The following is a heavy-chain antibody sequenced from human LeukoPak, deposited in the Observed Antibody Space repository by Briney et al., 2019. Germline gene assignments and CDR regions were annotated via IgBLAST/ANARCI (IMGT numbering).Heavy chain of an antibody. CDR1: GGSFSGYY. CDR3: ARGLNDFWSGYLVRPRGVFMDV. Sequence: SETLSLTCAVYGGSFSGYYCSWVRQPPGKGLEWIGEIIHSGSTNYNPFLKSRVTISVDTSKNQYSLKLSSVTAAATAVYYCARGLNDFWSGYLVRPRGVFMDVWGQGTTVTVSS. D-gene: IGHD3-3*01. CDR2: IIHSGST. V-gene: IGHV4-34*01. J-gene: IGHJ6*02.